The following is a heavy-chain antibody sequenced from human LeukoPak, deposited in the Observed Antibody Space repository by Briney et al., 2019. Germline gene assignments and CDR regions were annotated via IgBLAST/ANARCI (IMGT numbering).Heavy chain of an antibody. CDR3: ARALRYFDWLLFPAQGYYYGMDV. J-gene: IGHJ6*02. Sequence: GRSLRLSCAASGFTFSSYAMHWVRQAPGKGLEWVAVISYDGSNKYYADSVKGRFTISRDKSKNTLYLQMNSLRAEDTAVYYCARALRYFDWLLFPAQGYYYGMDVWGQGTTVTVSS. D-gene: IGHD3-9*01. V-gene: IGHV3-30*04. CDR2: ISYDGSNK. CDR1: GFTFSSYA.